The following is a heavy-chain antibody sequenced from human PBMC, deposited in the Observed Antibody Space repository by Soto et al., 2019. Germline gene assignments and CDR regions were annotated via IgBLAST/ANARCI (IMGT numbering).Heavy chain of an antibody. Sequence: PGGSLRLSCAASGFTFSRAWMSWVRQAPGKGLEWVGRIRSKSDGGTTDYAAPVKGRFTVSRDDSKNTLYLQMNSLKPEDTAFYYCATGSGGQWGQGTLVTVSS. CDR2: IRSKSDGGTT. D-gene: IGHD3-10*01. CDR3: ATGSGGQ. V-gene: IGHV3-15*01. CDR1: GFTFSRAW. J-gene: IGHJ4*02.